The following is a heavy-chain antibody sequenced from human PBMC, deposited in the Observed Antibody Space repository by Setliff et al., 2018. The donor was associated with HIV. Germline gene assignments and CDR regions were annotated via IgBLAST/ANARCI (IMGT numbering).Heavy chain of an antibody. Sequence: GASVKVSCKASGGRISNFAISWVRQMPGKGLEWMGLIYPGDSDTRYNPSFQGQATISADQSITSAYLQWSSLRPSDTAIYYCARRLLTRSGVALGAFDLWGQGTMVTVSS. CDR3: ARRLLTRSGVALGAFDL. D-gene: IGHD3-3*01. V-gene: IGHV5-51*01. CDR2: IYPGDSDT. CDR1: GGRISNFA. J-gene: IGHJ3*01.